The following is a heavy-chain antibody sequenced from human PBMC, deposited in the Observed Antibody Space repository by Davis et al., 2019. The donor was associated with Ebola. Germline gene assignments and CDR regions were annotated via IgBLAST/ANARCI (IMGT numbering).Heavy chain of an antibody. D-gene: IGHD4-17*01. V-gene: IGHV5-51*01. Sequence: PGGSLRLSCKGSGYSFTSYWIGWVRQMPGKGLEWMGIIYPGDYDTRYSPSFQGQVTISADKSISTAYLQWSSLEDSDTAVYYCARRTTGDWYFDLWGRGTLVTVSS. CDR1: GYSFTSYW. CDR2: IYPGDYDT. CDR3: ARRTTGDWYFDL. J-gene: IGHJ2*01.